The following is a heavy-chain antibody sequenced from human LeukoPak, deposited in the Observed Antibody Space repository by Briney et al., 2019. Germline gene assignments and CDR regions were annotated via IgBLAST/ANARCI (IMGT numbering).Heavy chain of an antibody. D-gene: IGHD6-19*01. CDR3: ARHVRIAVAETYWYFDL. CDR1: GGSISSSSYS. J-gene: IGHJ2*01. V-gene: IGHV4-39*01. Sequence: PSETLSLTCTVSGGSISSSSYSWGWIRQPPGKGLEWIGSIYYSGSTYYNPSLKSRVTISVDTSKNQFSLKLSSVTAADTAVYYCARHVRIAVAETYWYFDLWGRGTLVTVSS. CDR2: IYYSGST.